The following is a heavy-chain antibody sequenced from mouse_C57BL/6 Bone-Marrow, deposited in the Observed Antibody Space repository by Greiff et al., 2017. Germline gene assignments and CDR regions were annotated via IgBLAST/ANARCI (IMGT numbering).Heavy chain of an antibody. CDR3: ARTGFAY. CDR1: GFTFSDYG. CDR2: ISSGSSTI. V-gene: IGHV5-17*01. Sequence: EVKLMESGGGLVKPGGSLKLSCAASGFTFSDYGMHWVRQAPEKGLEWVAYISSGSSTIYYADTVKGRFTISRDNAKTTLFLQMTSLRSEDTAMYYCARTGFAYWGQGTLVTVSA. J-gene: IGHJ3*01.